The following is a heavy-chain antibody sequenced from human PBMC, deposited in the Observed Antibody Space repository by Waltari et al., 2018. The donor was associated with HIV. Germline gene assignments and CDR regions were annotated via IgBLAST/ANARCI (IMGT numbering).Heavy chain of an antibody. Sequence: LHLFQSGPGGKRPGKPLRFSGRGSGYSFPGYWTGGVGRLPGKGRGWMGFIFPGDSDTRYSPSFQGQVTISADKSISTAYLQWSSLKASDTAMYYCARRGSGSYYTLDDGYNWFDPWGQGTLVTVSS. CDR1: GYSFPGYW. D-gene: IGHD3-10*01. V-gene: IGHV5-51*03. CDR2: IFPGDSDT. CDR3: ARRGSGSYYTLDDGYNWFDP. J-gene: IGHJ5*02.